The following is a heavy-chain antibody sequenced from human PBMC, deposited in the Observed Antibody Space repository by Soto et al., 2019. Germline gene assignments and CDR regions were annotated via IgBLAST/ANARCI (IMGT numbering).Heavy chain of an antibody. CDR2: IYYSGST. CDR1: GGSISSGGYY. V-gene: IGHV4-31*02. J-gene: IGHJ5*02. CDR3: ARAVVGCSNSCPYDS. Sequence: PSATLSLTCTVSGGSISSGGYYWSWIRQHPGKGLEWIGYIYYSGSTYYNPSLKSRVTISVDTSKNQFSLYLQMNSLRAEDTAVYYCARAVVGCSNSCPYDSWGQGTLVTVSS. D-gene: IGHD6-13*01.